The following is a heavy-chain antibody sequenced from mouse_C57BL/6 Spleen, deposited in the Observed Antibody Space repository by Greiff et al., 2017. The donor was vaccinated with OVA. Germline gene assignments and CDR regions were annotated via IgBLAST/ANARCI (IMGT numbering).Heavy chain of an antibody. D-gene: IGHD4-1*01. Sequence: VQLQQSGPELVKPGASVKISCKASGYTFTDYYMNWVKQSHGKSLEWIGDINPNNGGTSYNQKFKGKATLTVDKSSSTAYMELRSLTSEDSAVYYCARSLGDWYFDVWGTGTTVTVSS. CDR3: ARSLGDWYFDV. V-gene: IGHV1-26*01. J-gene: IGHJ1*03. CDR2: INPNNGGT. CDR1: GYTFTDYY.